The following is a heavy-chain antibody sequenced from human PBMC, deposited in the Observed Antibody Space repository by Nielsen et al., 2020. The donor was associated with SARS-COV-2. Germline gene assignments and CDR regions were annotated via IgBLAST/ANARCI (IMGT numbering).Heavy chain of an antibody. Sequence: GGSLRLSCAASGFTFSSYAMHWVRQAPGKGLEWVAVISYDGSNKYYADSVKGRFTISRDNSKNTLYLQMNSLRAEDTAVYYCATDYDILTGYYTDGGYYFDYWGQGTLVTVSS. D-gene: IGHD3-9*01. CDR2: ISYDGSNK. CDR3: ATDYDILTGYYTDGGYYFDY. J-gene: IGHJ4*02. V-gene: IGHV3-30-3*01. CDR1: GFTFSSYA.